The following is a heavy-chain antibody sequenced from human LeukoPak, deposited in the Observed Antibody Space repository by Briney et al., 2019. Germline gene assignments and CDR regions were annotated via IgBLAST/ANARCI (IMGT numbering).Heavy chain of an antibody. CDR1: GGTFSSYA. CDR3: ARENYRRGNWFGP. D-gene: IGHD4-11*01. Sequence: GASVKVSCKASGGTFSSYAISWVRQAPGQGLEWMGRIIPIFGTANYAQKFQGRVTNTTDESTSTAYMELSSLRSEDTAVYYCARENYRRGNWFGPWGQGTLVTVSS. V-gene: IGHV1-69*05. CDR2: IIPIFGTA. J-gene: IGHJ5*02.